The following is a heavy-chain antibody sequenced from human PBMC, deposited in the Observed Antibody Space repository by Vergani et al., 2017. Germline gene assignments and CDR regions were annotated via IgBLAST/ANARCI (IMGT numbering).Heavy chain of an antibody. CDR2: MNPNSGNT. J-gene: IGHJ5*02. CDR3: ARGRGYTSSSADNNWFDP. D-gene: IGHD6-6*01. Sequence: QVQLVQSGAEVKKPGASVKVSCKASGYTFTSYYMHWVRQATGQGLEWMGWMNPNSGNTGYAQNFQGRVTMTRNTSISTAYMELSSLRSEDTGVYYCARGRGYTSSSADNNWFDPWGQGTPVAVSS. CDR1: GYTFTSYY. V-gene: IGHV1-8*02.